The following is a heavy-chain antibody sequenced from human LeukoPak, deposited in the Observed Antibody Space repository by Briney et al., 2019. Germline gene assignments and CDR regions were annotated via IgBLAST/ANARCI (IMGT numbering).Heavy chain of an antibody. CDR3: ASWVVTAFDY. Sequence: GGSLRLSCAASGFTFSSYAMHWVRQAPGKGLEWVAVISYDGSNKYYADSVKGRFTISRDDSKNTLYLQMKSLRAEDTAVYYCASWVVTAFDYWGQGTLVTVSS. CDR2: ISYDGSNK. V-gene: IGHV3-30-3*01. D-gene: IGHD2-21*02. J-gene: IGHJ4*02. CDR1: GFTFSSYA.